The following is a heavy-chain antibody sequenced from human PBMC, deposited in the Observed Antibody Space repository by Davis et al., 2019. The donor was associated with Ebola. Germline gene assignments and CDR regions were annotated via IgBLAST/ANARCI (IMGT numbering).Heavy chain of an antibody. D-gene: IGHD6-13*01. CDR1: GFTFSSYG. CDR3: AREIAAAGHFRRYYFDY. Sequence: GESLKISCAASGFTFSSYGMHWVRQAPGKGLEWVAVIWYDGSNKYYADSVKGRFTISRDNSKNTLYLQMNSLRAEDTAVYYWAREIAAAGHFRRYYFDYWGQGTLVTVSS. V-gene: IGHV3-33*01. J-gene: IGHJ4*02. CDR2: IWYDGSNK.